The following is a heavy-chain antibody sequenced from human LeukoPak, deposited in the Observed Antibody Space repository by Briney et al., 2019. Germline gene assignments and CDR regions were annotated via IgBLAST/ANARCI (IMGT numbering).Heavy chain of an antibody. J-gene: IGHJ5*02. D-gene: IGHD6-13*01. V-gene: IGHV3-21*01. Sequence: GGSLRLSCAASGFTFSSYSMNWVRQAPGKGLEWVSSISSSSSYIYYADSVKGRFTISRDNAKNSLYLQMNSLRAEDTAVYYCAREGYSSSWSFPNWFDPWGQGTLVTVSS. CDR3: AREGYSSSWSFPNWFDP. CDR1: GFTFSSYS. CDR2: ISSSSSYI.